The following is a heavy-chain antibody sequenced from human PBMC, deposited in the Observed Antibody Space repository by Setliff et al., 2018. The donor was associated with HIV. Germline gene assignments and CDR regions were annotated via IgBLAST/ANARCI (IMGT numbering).Heavy chain of an antibody. V-gene: IGHV1-46*01. J-gene: IGHJ4*02. CDR3: ARGQASNDYGGSCYWGPCDY. Sequence: ASVKVSCKASGYTFTNFYMHWVRQAPGQGLEWMGIINPGGGNTRYAQRFQGRVSMTRDTSTSTVYMELSSLRSEDTAVYYCARGQASNDYGGSCYWGPCDYWGQGTLVTVSS. D-gene: IGHD2-15*01. CDR2: INPGGGNT. CDR1: GYTFTNFY.